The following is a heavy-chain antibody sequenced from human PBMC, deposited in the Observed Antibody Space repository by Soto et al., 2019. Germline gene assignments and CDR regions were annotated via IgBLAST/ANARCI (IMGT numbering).Heavy chain of an antibody. CDR1: GFTFSSYA. J-gene: IGHJ6*02. V-gene: IGHV3-30-3*01. Sequence: HVQLVESGGGVVQPGRSLRLSCAASGFTFSSYAMHWVRQAPGKGLEWVAVISYDGSNKYYADSVKGRFTISRDNSKNTLYLQMNSLRAEDTAVYYCARDVRDYYDSSGYYSPTDYYYYGMDVWGQGTTVTVSS. CDR3: ARDVRDYYDSSGYYSPTDYYYYGMDV. D-gene: IGHD3-22*01. CDR2: ISYDGSNK.